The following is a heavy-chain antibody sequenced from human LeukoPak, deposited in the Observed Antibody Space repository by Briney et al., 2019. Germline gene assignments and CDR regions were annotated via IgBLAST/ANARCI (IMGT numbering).Heavy chain of an antibody. D-gene: IGHD2-15*01. CDR3: ARGGDRVGSRLKTWFDP. CDR1: GYMFTSYG. V-gene: IGHV1-18*01. CDR2: ISAYNDNT. Sequence: ASVKVSCKASGYMFTSYGISWVRQAPGQGLEWMGWISAYNDNTNYAQELQGSVTMTTDTSTSTAYMELRSLRSDDTAVYYCARGGDRVGSRLKTWFDPWGQGTLVTVSS. J-gene: IGHJ5*02.